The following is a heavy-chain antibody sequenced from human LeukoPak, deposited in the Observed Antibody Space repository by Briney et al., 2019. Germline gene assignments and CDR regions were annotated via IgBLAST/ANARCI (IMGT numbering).Heavy chain of an antibody. D-gene: IGHD3-22*01. CDR3: ATVYNYYDSKAMFDY. Sequence: ASVKVSCKASGYTFTSYGISWVRQAPGQGLEWMGWISAYNGKTNYAQKFQGRVTMTEDTSTDTAYMELSSLRSEDTAVYYCATVYNYYDSKAMFDYWGQGTLVTVSS. J-gene: IGHJ4*02. V-gene: IGHV1-18*01. CDR2: ISAYNGKT. CDR1: GYTFTSYG.